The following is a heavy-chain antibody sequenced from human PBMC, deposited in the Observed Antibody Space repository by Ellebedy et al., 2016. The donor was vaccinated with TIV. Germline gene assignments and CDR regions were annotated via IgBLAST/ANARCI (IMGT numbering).Heavy chain of an antibody. CDR3: AKGGPAD. CDR2: ISWNSGSI. D-gene: IGHD1-26*01. CDR1: GFTFDDYA. V-gene: IGHV3-9*01. J-gene: IGHJ4*02. Sequence: SLKISCAASGFTFDDYAMHWVRQAPGKGLEWVSGISWNSGSIGYADSVKGRFTISRDNAKNSLYLQMNSLRAEDTALYYCAKGGPADWGQGTLVTVSS.